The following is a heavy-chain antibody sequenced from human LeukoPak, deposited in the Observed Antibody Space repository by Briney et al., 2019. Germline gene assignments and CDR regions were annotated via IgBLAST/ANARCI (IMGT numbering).Heavy chain of an antibody. CDR2: ISYDGSNK. J-gene: IGHJ6*02. CDR3: AKDMVTTSWYYYYGMDV. D-gene: IGHD4-17*01. CDR1: EFTFSSYG. V-gene: IGHV3-30*18. Sequence: TGGSLRLSCGASEFTFSSYGMHWVRQAPGKGLVWVAVISYDGSNKYYVDSVKGRFTISRDNSKNTLYLQMNSLRGEDTAVYYCAKDMVTTSWYYYYGMDVWGQGTTVIVSS.